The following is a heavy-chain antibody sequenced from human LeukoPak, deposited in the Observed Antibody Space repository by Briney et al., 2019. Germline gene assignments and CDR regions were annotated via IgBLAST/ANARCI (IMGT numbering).Heavy chain of an antibody. CDR3: ARGIVGANDY. Sequence: GGSLRLSCAASGFTFSSYAMHWVRQAPGKGLEYVSAISSNGGSTYYASSVKGRFTISRDNSKNTLYLQMGSLRAEDMAVYYCARGIVGANDYWGQGTLVTVSS. CDR1: GFTFSSYA. J-gene: IGHJ4*02. D-gene: IGHD1-26*01. V-gene: IGHV3-64*01. CDR2: ISSNGGST.